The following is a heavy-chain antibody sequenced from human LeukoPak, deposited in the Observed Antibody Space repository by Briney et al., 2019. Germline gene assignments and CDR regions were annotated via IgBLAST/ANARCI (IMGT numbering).Heavy chain of an antibody. D-gene: IGHD5-18*01. V-gene: IGHV3-23*01. CDR1: GFTFSSYA. CDR3: AKRPGYSYGYFDY. CDR2: ISGSGGST. J-gene: IGHJ4*02. Sequence: PGGSLRLSCAASGFTFSSYAMSWVRQAPGKGLEWVSAISGSGGSTYYADSVKGRFTISRDNSKNTLYLQMNSLRAEDTAVHYCAKRPGYSYGYFDYWGQGTLVTVSS.